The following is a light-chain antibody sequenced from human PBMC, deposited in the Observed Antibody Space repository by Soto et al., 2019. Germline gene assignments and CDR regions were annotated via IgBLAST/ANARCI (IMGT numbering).Light chain of an antibody. J-gene: IGKJ1*01. V-gene: IGKV3-11*01. Sequence: IVLTQSPATLSLSPGERAALSCRASQSVSTSLAWYQHKPGQAPRLIIYDASKRAPGIPARFSGSGSGTDFTLTISSPEPEDFAVYYCQVRDVWPTFGPGPKVDIK. CDR3: QVRDVWPT. CDR1: QSVSTS. CDR2: DAS.